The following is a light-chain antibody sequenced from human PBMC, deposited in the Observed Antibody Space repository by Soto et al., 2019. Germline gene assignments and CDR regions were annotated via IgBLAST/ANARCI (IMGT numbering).Light chain of an antibody. Sequence: QSALTQPRSVSGSPGQSVTISCTGTSSDVGVYNYVSWFQQHPGKAPKLMIYDVNTRPSGVPDRFSGSKSGNTASLTISGLQAEDEGDYYCCSYVGSYSYVFGGGTKLTVL. V-gene: IGLV2-11*01. CDR2: DVN. CDR3: CSYVGSYSYV. J-gene: IGLJ1*01. CDR1: SSDVGVYNY.